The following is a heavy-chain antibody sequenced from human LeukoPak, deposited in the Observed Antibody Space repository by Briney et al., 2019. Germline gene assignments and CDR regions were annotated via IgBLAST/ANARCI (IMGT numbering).Heavy chain of an antibody. CDR2: VIPIFGTA. CDR3: ARDPRPSYDSSGYYYPGDY. D-gene: IGHD3-22*01. V-gene: IGHV1-69*05. CDR1: GGTFSSYA. J-gene: IGHJ4*02. Sequence: ASVKVSCKASGGTFSSYAISWVRQAPGQGLEWMGGVIPIFGTANYAQKFQGRVTITTDESTSTAYMELSSLRSEDTAVYYCARDPRPSYDSSGYYYPGDYWGQGTLVTVSS.